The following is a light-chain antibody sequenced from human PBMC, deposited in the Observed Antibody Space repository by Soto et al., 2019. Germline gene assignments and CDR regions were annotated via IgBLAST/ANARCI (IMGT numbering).Light chain of an antibody. J-gene: IGKJ1*01. CDR3: QHYNNWAT. V-gene: IGKV3-15*01. Sequence: EILMTQSPVTLSVSPGERATLSCRASQGVSTRLSWYQQKPGQAPNLLIYDASTMATGIPARFSGSGSGTDFPLTISSLQSEDFALYYCQHYNNWATFGQGTKV. CDR2: DAS. CDR1: QGVSTR.